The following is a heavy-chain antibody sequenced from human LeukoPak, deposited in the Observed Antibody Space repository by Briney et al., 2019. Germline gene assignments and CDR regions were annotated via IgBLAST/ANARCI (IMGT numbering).Heavy chain of an antibody. J-gene: IGHJ6*02. CDR1: GFTFSSYG. CDR2: IWYDGSNK. D-gene: IGHD5-12*01. CDR3: ARDRDGYDWSDLYGMDV. Sequence: GRSLRLSCAASGFTFSSYGMHWVRQAPGKGLEWVAVIWYDGSNKYYADPVKGRFTISRDNSKNTLYLQMNSLRAEDTAVYYCARDRDGYDWSDLYGMDVWGQGTTVTVSS. V-gene: IGHV3-33*01.